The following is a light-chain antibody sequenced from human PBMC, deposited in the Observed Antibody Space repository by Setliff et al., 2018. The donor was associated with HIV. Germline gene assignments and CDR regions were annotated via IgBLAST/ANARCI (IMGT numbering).Light chain of an antibody. CDR3: ASFRDTGIFDMK. CDR2: DVV. J-gene: IGLJ2*01. Sequence: QSVLTQPPSASGSPGQSVSISCTGNNVDVGDYEYVSWYQQYPGKAPKLIIFDVVNRPSGVPHRFSGYKSGNTAYLTISRLQAEDEADYYCASFRDTGIFDMKFGGGTKVTVL. CDR1: NVDVGDYEY. V-gene: IGLV2-8*01.